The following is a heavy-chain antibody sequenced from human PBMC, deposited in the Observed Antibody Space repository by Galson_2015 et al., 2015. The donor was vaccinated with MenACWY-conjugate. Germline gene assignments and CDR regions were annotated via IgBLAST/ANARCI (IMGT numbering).Heavy chain of an antibody. CDR3: ARGVNFASMAGY. CDR1: GGSINSYY. CDR2: MYYSGSA. J-gene: IGHJ4*02. D-gene: IGHD2/OR15-2a*01. V-gene: IGHV4-59*01. Sequence: ETLSLTCTVSGGSINSYYWSWIRQPPGKGLEWIGYMYYSGSANYNPSLKSRVTISVDTSKNQFSLTITSVTAADTAVYYCARGVNFASMAGYWGQGTLVTVSS.